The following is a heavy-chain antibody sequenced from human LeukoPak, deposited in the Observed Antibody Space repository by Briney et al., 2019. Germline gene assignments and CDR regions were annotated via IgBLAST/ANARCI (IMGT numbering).Heavy chain of an antibody. Sequence: ASVKVSCKASGYTFTGYYMHWVRQAPGQGLEWMGWINPNSGDTNYAQKFQGRVTLTRDTPISTAYMELSRLRSDDTAVYYCARDPSSYTYGPSIFDYWGQGTLVTVSS. CDR3: ARDPSSYTYGPSIFDY. V-gene: IGHV1-2*02. CDR2: INPNSGDT. D-gene: IGHD5-18*01. J-gene: IGHJ4*02. CDR1: GYTFTGYY.